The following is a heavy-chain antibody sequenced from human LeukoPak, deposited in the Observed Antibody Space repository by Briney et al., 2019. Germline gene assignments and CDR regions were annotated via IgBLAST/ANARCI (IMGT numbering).Heavy chain of an antibody. Sequence: PGGSLRLSCAASGFTFSSYWMHWVRQAPGKGLVWVSRVSTDGNIISYADSVKGRFTISRDNAKNTVYLQMNSLRAEDTAVYYCARELYTRDGYNSYMDVWGRGTTVTVSS. CDR1: GFTFSSYW. CDR3: ARELYTRDGYNSYMDV. CDR2: VSTDGNII. V-gene: IGHV3-74*01. J-gene: IGHJ6*03. D-gene: IGHD5-24*01.